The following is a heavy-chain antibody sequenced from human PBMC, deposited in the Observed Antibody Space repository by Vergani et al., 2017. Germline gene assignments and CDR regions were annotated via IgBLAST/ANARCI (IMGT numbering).Heavy chain of an antibody. V-gene: IGHV1-69*06. J-gene: IGHJ6*02. D-gene: IGHD2-2*01. CDR2: IIPIFGTA. CDR1: GGTFSSYA. CDR3: ARDXGYCSSTSCARNYYYYYGMDV. Sequence: QVQLVQSGAEVKKPGSSVKVSCKASGGTFSSYAISWVRQAPGQGLEWMGGIIPIFGTANSAQKFQGRVTITADKSTSTAYMELSSLRSEDTAVYYCARDXGYCSSTSCARNYYYYYGMDVWGQGTTVTVSS.